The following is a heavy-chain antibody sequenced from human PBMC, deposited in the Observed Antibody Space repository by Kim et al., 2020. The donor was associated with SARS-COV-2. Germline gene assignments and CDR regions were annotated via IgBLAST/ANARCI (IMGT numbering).Heavy chain of an antibody. CDR3: ARGPLVVVPAAIPHYYYYGMDG. D-gene: IGHD2-2*01. CDR2: ISAYNGNT. V-gene: IGHV1-18*01. CDR1: GYTFTSYG. J-gene: IGHJ6*02. Sequence: ASVKVSCKASGYTFTSYGISWVRQAPGQGLEWMGWISAYNGNTNYAQKLQGRVTMTTDTSTSTAYMELRSLRSDDTAVYYCARGPLVVVPAAIPHYYYYGMDGWGQGTTVTVSS.